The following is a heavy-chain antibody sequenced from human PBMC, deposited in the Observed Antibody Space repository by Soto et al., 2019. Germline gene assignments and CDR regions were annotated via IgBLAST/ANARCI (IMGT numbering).Heavy chain of an antibody. V-gene: IGHV3-33*01. J-gene: IGHJ6*02. CDR1: GFTFSTYG. Sequence: QVQLVESGGGVLQPGRSLRLSCAASGFTFSTYGMHWVRQAPGKGLEWVAIIWYDGNNKFYADSVKGRFTISRDNSKNSLYLQMHRLRVEDTAVYYCARAVEMATITYYYYHGMDVWGQGTTVTVSS. CDR2: IWYDGNNK. D-gene: IGHD5-12*01. CDR3: ARAVEMATITYYYYHGMDV.